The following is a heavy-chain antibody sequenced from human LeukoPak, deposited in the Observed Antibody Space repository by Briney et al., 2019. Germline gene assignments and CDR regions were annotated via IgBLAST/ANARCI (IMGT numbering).Heavy chain of an antibody. D-gene: IGHD2-15*01. CDR2: ISYDGSNK. Sequence: PGGSLRLSCAASGFTFSNAWMSWVRQAPGKGLEWVAVISYDGSNKYYADSVKGRFTISRDNSKNTLYLQMNSLRAEDTAVYYCARDSPLEYCSGGSCYSGAFDIWGQGTMVTVSS. CDR1: GFTFSNAW. J-gene: IGHJ3*02. CDR3: ARDSPLEYCSGGSCYSGAFDI. V-gene: IGHV3-30*03.